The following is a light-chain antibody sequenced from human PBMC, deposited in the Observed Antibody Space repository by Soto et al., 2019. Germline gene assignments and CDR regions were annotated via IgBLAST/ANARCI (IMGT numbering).Light chain of an antibody. Sequence: DIQMTQSPSSLSASVGDRVTITCRASQGISNYLAWYQQIPGKVPKLLISAASTLQSGVPSRFSGSGSGTDFPLNISCPPPVDPATYYCQKYTNAPAFGGGTKVEIK. CDR3: QKYTNAPA. CDR1: QGISNY. CDR2: AAS. J-gene: IGKJ4*01. V-gene: IGKV1-27*01.